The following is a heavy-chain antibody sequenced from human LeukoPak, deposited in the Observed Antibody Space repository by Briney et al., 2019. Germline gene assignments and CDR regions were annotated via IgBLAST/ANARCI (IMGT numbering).Heavy chain of an antibody. V-gene: IGHV1-69*13. CDR1: GGSFTFTSHA. CDR3: AGFFDDNSGDAFDI. Sequence: SVKVSCKPSGGSFTFTSHAISWVRQAPGQGLEWMGGLIPIYGSANYAQKFQGRVTITSDESTRTVFMELSSLRPEDSAVYYCAGFFDDNSGDAFDIWGQGTMVTVSS. CDR2: LIPIYGSA. J-gene: IGHJ3*02. D-gene: IGHD3-22*01.